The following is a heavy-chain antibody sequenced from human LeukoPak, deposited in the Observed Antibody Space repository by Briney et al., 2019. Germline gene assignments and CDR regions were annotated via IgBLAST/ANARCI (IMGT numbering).Heavy chain of an antibody. D-gene: IGHD1-7*01. CDR2: ISSSGTYI. Sequence: PGGSLRLSCAASGFTFSSYAMSWVRQTPGKGLEWVSSISSSGTYIYYADSLKGRFTISRDNAKNSLYLQMNSLRAEDTAVYYCASAPSGTMTWGQGTLVTVSS. J-gene: IGHJ5*02. CDR1: GFTFSSYA. CDR3: ASAPSGTMT. V-gene: IGHV3-21*01.